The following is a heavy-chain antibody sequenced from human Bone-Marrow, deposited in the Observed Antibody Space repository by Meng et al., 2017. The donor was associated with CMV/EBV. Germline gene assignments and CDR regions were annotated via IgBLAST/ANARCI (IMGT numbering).Heavy chain of an antibody. V-gene: IGHV1-69*05. CDR1: GGTFSSYA. D-gene: IGHD3-9*01. Sequence: SVKVSCKASGGTFSSYAISWVRQAPGQGLEWMGGIIPIFGTANYAQKFQGRVTITTDEFTSTAYMELSSLRSEDTAVYYCARGQYYDILTALGYYGMDVWGQGTTVTVSS. J-gene: IGHJ6*02. CDR3: ARGQYYDILTALGYYGMDV. CDR2: IIPIFGTA.